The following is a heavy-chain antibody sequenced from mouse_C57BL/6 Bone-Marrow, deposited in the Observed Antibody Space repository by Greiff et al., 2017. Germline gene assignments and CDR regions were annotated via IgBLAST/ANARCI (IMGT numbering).Heavy chain of an antibody. CDR1: GFSLTSYG. D-gene: IGHD2-5*01. CDR2: IWSDGST. CDR3: ARHTPYYSNYDYAMDY. J-gene: IGHJ4*01. Sequence: VKVEESGPGLVAPSQSLSITCTVSGFSLTSYGVHWVRQPPGKGLEWLVVIWSDGSTTYNSALKSRLSISKDNSKSQVFLKMNSLQTDDTAMYYCARHTPYYSNYDYAMDYWGQGTSVTVSS. V-gene: IGHV2-6-1*01.